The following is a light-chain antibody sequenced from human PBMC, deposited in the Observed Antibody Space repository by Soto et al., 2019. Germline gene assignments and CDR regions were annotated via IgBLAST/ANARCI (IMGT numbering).Light chain of an antibody. Sequence: EIVLTQSPGTLSLSPGERATLSCRASQSVSSSYLAWYQQKPGQSPRLLIYSASTRAPGIPDRFSGSGSGTDFTLTISRLEPEDFAVYYCQHYGSSPSTFGQGTKVDIK. CDR1: QSVSSSY. J-gene: IGKJ1*01. CDR3: QHYGSSPST. CDR2: SAS. V-gene: IGKV3-20*01.